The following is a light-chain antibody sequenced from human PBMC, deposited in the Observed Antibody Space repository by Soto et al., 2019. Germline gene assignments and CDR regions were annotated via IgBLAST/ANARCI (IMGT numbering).Light chain of an antibody. V-gene: IGKV2-28*01. J-gene: IGKJ1*01. CDR2: LGS. Sequence: DFVMTQSPLSLPVTLGRASSISFISSQRLLYSDGNNYLDWYLQKPGQSPQLLIYLGSNRASVVPDRFSGSGSGTDFTLKISRVEAEDVGVYYCMQALQTPGTFGQGTRWIS. CDR1: QRLLYSDGNNY. CDR3: MQALQTPGT.